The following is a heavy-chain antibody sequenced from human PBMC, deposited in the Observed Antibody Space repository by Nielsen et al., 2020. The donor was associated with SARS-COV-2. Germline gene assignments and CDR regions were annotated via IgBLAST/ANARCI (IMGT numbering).Heavy chain of an antibody. CDR1: GGSISSYY. D-gene: IGHD3-22*01. V-gene: IGHV4-59*08. CDR2: IYYSGST. Sequence: SETLSLTCTASGGSISSYYWSWIRQPPGKGLEWIGYIYYSGSTNYNPSLKSRVTISVDTSKNQFSLKLSSVTAADTAVYYCARLDSAYYYDSSGYYPDYWGQGTLVTVSS. CDR3: ARLDSAYYYDSSGYYPDY. J-gene: IGHJ4*02.